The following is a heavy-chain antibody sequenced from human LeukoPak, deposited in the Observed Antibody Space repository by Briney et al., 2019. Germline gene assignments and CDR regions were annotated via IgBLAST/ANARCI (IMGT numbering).Heavy chain of an antibody. D-gene: IGHD3-10*01. J-gene: IGHJ4*02. CDR2: IIPICGIA. CDR3: ARNYGNGADY. Sequence: SVKVSCKASGGTFSSYAISWVRQAPGQGLEWMGRIIPICGIANYAQKFQGRVTITTDESTSTAYMELNSLRSDDTAVYYCARNYGNGADYWGQGTLVTVSS. V-gene: IGHV1-69*05. CDR1: GGTFSSYA.